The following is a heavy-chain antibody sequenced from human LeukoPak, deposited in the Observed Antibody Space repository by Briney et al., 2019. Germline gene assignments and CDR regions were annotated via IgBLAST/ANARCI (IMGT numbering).Heavy chain of an antibody. J-gene: IGHJ4*02. CDR3: ARAPGIAAAGYFDY. V-gene: IGHV1-2*02. CDR1: GYTFTGYY. Sequence: ASVKLSCKASGYTFTGYYTPWVRQAPGQGLEWMGWINPNSGGTNYAQESQGRVSMTSDTSISTAYMELSRLRSDDTAVYYCARAPGIAAAGYFDYWGQGTLVTVSS. D-gene: IGHD6-13*01. CDR2: INPNSGGT.